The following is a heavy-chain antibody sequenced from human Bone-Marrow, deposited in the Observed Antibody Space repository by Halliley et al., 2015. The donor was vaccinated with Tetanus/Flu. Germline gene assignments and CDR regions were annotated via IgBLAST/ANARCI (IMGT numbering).Heavy chain of an antibody. D-gene: IGHD1-26*01. CDR3: ARDGSRPEIRHFDY. CDR1: GGSLTRYY. V-gene: IGHV4-59*01. Sequence: TLSLTCTVSGGSLTRYYWSWNRQCPGKGREWIGYIYYTGSTNYNTSHKSRVIISVDTPKNPFSLKLNSVTGADTAVYYCARDGSRPEIRHFDYWGPGVLVTVSS. J-gene: IGHJ4*02. CDR2: IYYTGST.